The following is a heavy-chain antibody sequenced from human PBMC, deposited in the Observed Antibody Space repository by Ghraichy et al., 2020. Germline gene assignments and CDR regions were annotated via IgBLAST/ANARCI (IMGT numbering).Heavy chain of an antibody. CDR2: INDSGIT. CDR3: ARGPRNQDYSYSYVDV. CDR1: GGSFRGDF. J-gene: IGHJ6*03. Sequence: SETLSLTCVVKGGSFRGDFWNWIRQPPGKGLEWIGEINDSGITNYNPSLKSRVTISLDTSKKQFSLKLSSVTAADTALYYCARGPRNQDYSYSYVDVWAKGTTVTVSS. V-gene: IGHV4-34*01. D-gene: IGHD1-14*01.